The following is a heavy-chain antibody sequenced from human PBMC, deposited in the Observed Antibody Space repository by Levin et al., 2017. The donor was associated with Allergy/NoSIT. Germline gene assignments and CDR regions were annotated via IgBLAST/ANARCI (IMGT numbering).Heavy chain of an antibody. CDR3: VPGGAFYYAH. D-gene: IGHD3-22*01. Sequence: QPGGSLRLSCSASGFTFTRYGMHWVRQAPGTGLEFVAAVSGDGRVTDYADSVKGRFIISRDNSKNMMYVQMSSLRPEDTAVYYCVPGGAFYYAHWGQGILVTVSS. CDR1: GFTFTRYG. CDR2: VSGDGRVT. J-gene: IGHJ4*02. V-gene: IGHV3-64*05.